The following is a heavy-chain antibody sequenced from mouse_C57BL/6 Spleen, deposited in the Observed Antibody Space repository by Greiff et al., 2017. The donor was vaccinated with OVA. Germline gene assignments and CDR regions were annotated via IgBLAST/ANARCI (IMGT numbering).Heavy chain of an antibody. V-gene: IGHV1-75*01. CDR2: IFPGSGST. J-gene: IGHJ3*01. CDR3: ARWEDPAMVTRAWFAY. Sequence: QVQLQQSGPELVKPGASVKISCKASGYTFTDYYINWVKQRPGQGLEWIGWIFPGSGSTYYNEKFKGKATLTVDKSSSTAYMLLSSLTSEDSAVYFCARWEDPAMVTRAWFAYWGQGTLVTVSA. D-gene: IGHD2-9*01. CDR1: GYTFTDYY.